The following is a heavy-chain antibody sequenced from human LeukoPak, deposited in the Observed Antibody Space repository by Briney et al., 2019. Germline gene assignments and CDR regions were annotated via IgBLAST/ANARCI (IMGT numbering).Heavy chain of an antibody. CDR3: ARVVVSGWPSRIGAFDI. D-gene: IGHD6-19*01. V-gene: IGHV4-59*01. Sequence: TSETLSLTCTVSGGSISSYYWSWIRQPPGKGLEWIGYIYYSGSTNYNPSLKSRVTISVDTSKNQFSLKLSSVIAADTAVYYCARVVVSGWPSRIGAFDIWGQGTMVTVSS. CDR2: IYYSGST. CDR1: GGSISSYY. J-gene: IGHJ3*02.